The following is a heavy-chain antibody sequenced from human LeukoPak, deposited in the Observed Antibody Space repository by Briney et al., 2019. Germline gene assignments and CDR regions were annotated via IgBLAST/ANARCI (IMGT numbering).Heavy chain of an antibody. Sequence: PSETLSLTCTVSGDSISSSSYYWGWIRQPPGKGLEWIGSIYNSGSIYYNPSLKSRVTISVDTSKNQLSLNLYSVTAADTAVYYCARLVLQNIVVAGLKFDYWGQGTLITVSS. CDR3: ARLVLQNIVVAGLKFDY. J-gene: IGHJ4*02. CDR2: IYNSGSI. CDR1: GDSISSSSYY. D-gene: IGHD6-19*01. V-gene: IGHV4-39*01.